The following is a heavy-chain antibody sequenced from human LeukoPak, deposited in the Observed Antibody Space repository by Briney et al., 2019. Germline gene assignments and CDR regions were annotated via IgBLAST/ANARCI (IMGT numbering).Heavy chain of an antibody. Sequence: ASVKVSCKVSGYTLTELSMHWVRQAPGKGLEWMGGFDPEDGETIYAQKFQDRVTMTEDTSTDTAYMELSSLRSEDTAVYYCAISTEYYYGMDVWGQGTTVTVSS. V-gene: IGHV1-24*01. CDR3: AISTEYYYGMDV. CDR1: GYTLTELS. CDR2: FDPEDGET. D-gene: IGHD3-3*02. J-gene: IGHJ6*02.